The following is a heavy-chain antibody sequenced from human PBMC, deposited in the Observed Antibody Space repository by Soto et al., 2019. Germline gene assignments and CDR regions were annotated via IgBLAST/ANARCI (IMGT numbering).Heavy chain of an antibody. J-gene: IGHJ4*02. CDR2: ISSSSYTI. V-gene: IGHV3-48*02. CDR3: AREISLSAGSYFDY. CDR1: GFTFNTYN. Sequence: GSLRLSCTASGFTFNTYNMNWVRQAPGKGLEWVLYISSSSYTIKYADSVEGRFTVSRDNGKKSLYLQMNSLRDEDTAVYFCAREISLSAGSYFDYWGQGTLVTVSS. D-gene: IGHD3-10*01.